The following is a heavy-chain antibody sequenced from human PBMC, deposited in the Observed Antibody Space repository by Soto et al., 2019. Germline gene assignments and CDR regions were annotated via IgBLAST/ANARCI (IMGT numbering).Heavy chain of an antibody. CDR2: IYYSGST. CDR3: ARDQLRLRSPPRGMDV. CDR1: GGSISSGGYY. V-gene: IGHV4-31*03. D-gene: IGHD4-17*01. Sequence: PSETLSLTCTVSGGSISSGGYYWSWIRQHPGKGLEWIGYIYYSGSTYYNPSLKSRVTISVDTSKNQFSLKLSSVTAADTAVYYCARDQLRLRSPPRGMDVWGQGTTVTVSS. J-gene: IGHJ6*02.